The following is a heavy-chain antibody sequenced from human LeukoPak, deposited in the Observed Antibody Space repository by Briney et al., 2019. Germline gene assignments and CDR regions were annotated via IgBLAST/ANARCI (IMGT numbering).Heavy chain of an antibody. CDR2: INHSGST. CDR1: GGSFSGYY. J-gene: IGHJ4*02. Sequence: SETLSLTCAVYGGSFSGYYWSWIRQPPGKGLEWIGEINHSGSTNYNPSLKSRVTISVDTSKNRFSLKLSSVTAADTAVYYCARGIGLPSSGYHRLSSDFDYWGQGTLVTVSS. V-gene: IGHV4-34*01. D-gene: IGHD3-22*01. CDR3: ARGIGLPSSGYHRLSSDFDY.